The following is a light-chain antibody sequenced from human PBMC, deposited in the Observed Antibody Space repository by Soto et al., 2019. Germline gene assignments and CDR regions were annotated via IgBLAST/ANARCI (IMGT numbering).Light chain of an antibody. CDR1: QNINSN. CDR2: GAS. Sequence: EIVMTQSPATLSVSPGERATLSCRASQNINSNLAWYKQKPGQAPRLLIYGASTRATDIPARFSGSGSGTEFTLTISSLQSEDFAVYYCQQYDNWPPWTFGQGTKVEIK. V-gene: IGKV3-15*01. CDR3: QQYDNWPPWT. J-gene: IGKJ1*01.